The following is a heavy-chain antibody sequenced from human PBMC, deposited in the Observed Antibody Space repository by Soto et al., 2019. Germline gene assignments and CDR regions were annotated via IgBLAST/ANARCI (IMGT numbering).Heavy chain of an antibody. CDR1: GFTFNNYA. CDR3: ARVGAAHSFDY. V-gene: IGHV3-23*01. CDR2: ISGSGGDT. D-gene: IGHD1-26*01. J-gene: IGHJ4*02. Sequence: EVQLLKSGGGLVQPGGSLRLSCAASGFTFNNYAMSWVRQAPGKGLEWVSAISGSGGDTYYAGSVKGRFTSSRDNSKNTLYLQMNSLRVEDTAVYFCARVGAAHSFDYWRQGTLVTVSS.